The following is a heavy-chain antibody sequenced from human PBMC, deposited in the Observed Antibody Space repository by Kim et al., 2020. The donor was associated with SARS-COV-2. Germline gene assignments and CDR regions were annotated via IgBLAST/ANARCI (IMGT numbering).Heavy chain of an antibody. V-gene: IGHV7-4-1*02. CDR2: INTNTGNP. D-gene: IGHD6-19*01. CDR3: ARADGIAVAGTFIYYYYGMDV. Sequence: ASVKVSCKASGYTFTSYAMNWVRQAPGQGLEWMGWINTNTGNPTYAQGFTGRFVFSLDTSVSTAYLQISSLKAEDTAVYYCARADGIAVAGTFIYYYYGMDVWGQGTTVTVSS. J-gene: IGHJ6*02. CDR1: GYTFTSYA.